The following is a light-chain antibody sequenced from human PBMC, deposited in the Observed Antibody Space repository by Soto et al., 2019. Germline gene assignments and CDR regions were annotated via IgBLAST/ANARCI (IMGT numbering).Light chain of an antibody. CDR2: EVS. CDR3: SSYTSSSTLNV. Sequence: QSLLTQPASVSGSPGQSITISCTGTSSDVGGYNYVSWYQQHPGKAPKLMIYEVSNRPSGVSNRFSGSKSGNTASLTISGLQAEDEADYYCSSYTSSSTLNVFGTGTKV. J-gene: IGLJ1*01. V-gene: IGLV2-14*01. CDR1: SSDVGGYNY.